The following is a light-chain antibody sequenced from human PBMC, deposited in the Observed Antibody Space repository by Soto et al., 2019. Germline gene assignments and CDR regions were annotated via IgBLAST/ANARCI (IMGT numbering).Light chain of an antibody. J-gene: IGKJ2*01. CDR2: AAS. CDR3: QQYHDWPRT. Sequence: AILLTQSPSSLSASVGDRVTITCRASQGIDTSLAWYQQKPGKAPKLLIYAASNFQSGVPSRFSGSGSGTHFTRTISSLQPEDFATYYWQQYHDWPRTCGQGTKLEI. CDR1: QGIDTS. V-gene: IGKV1D-13*01.